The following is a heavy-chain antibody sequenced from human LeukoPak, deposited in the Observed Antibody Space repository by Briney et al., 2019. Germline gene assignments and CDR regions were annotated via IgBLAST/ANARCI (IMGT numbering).Heavy chain of an antibody. D-gene: IGHD3-16*01. CDR1: GFTFSIYA. Sequence: GGSLRLSWAASGFTFSIYAMTWVRQAPGKGLEWVSAISGSGDSTYYADSVKGRFTISRDTSKNMVYLQMDNLRDEDTAIYYCAKRFSYIDYWGQGAPVTVSS. CDR2: ISGSGDST. V-gene: IGHV3-23*01. CDR3: AKRFSYIDY. J-gene: IGHJ4*02.